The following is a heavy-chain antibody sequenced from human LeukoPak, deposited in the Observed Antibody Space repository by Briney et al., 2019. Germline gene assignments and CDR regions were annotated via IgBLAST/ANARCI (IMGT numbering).Heavy chain of an antibody. V-gene: IGHV4-34*01. D-gene: IGHD6-19*01. Sequence: KPSETLSLTCAVYGGSFSGYYWRWIRQPPGKGLEWIGEINHNGSTNYNPSLKSRVTISVDTSKNQFSLKLSSVTAADTAVYYCARRQGRAVRSPLGYWGQGTLVTVSS. CDR2: INHNGST. CDR3: ARRQGRAVRSPLGY. J-gene: IGHJ4*02. CDR1: GGSFSGYY.